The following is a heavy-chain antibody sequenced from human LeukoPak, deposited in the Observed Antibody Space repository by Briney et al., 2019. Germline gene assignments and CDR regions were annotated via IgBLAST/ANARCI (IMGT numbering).Heavy chain of an antibody. D-gene: IGHD4-17*01. V-gene: IGHV3-23*01. CDR1: GFTFSKYA. Sequence: GGSLRLSCAASGFTFSKYAMSWVRQAPGKGLEWVSAISPSDGNTFYADSVKGRFTISRDNSKNTLSLQMNSLRAEDTALYYCAKDSSVPYGITEWGQGTLATVSS. CDR2: ISPSDGNT. J-gene: IGHJ4*02. CDR3: AKDSSVPYGITE.